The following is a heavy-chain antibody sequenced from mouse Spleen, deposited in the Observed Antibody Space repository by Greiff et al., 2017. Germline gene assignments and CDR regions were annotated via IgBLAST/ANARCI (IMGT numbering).Heavy chain of an antibody. CDR3: ARQRDYDPFAY. J-gene: IGHJ3*01. V-gene: IGHV5-9-3*01. CDR2: ISSGGSYT. D-gene: IGHD2-4*01. CDR1: GFTFSSYA. Sequence: DVKLVESGGGLVKPGGSLKLSCAASGFTFSSYAMSWVRQTPEKRLEWVATISSGGSYTYYPDSVKGRFTISRDNAKNTLYLQMSSLRSEDTAMYYCARQRDYDPFAYWGQGTLVTVSA.